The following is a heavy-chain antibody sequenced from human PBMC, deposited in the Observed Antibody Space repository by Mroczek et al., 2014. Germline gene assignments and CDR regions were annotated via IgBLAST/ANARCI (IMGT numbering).Heavy chain of an antibody. D-gene: IGHD2-21*02. Sequence: QVQLQQWGAGLLKPSETLSLTCAVYGGSFSGYYWSWIRQPPGKGLEWIGEINHSGSTNYNPSLKSRVTISVDTSKNQFSLKLSSVTAADTAVYYCARNVREVVTAIPLDYWGQGTLVTVSS. CDR1: GGSFSGYY. CDR3: ARNVREVVTAIPLDY. V-gene: IGHV4-34*01. J-gene: IGHJ4*02. CDR2: INHSGST.